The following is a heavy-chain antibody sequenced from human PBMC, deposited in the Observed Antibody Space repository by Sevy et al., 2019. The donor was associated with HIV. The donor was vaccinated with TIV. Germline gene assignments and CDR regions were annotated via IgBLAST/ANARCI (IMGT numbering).Heavy chain of an antibody. V-gene: IGHV3-21*01. CDR3: ARDRGYCSSTSCLPNYYYYYGMDV. Sequence: GGSLRLSCAASGFTFSSYSMNWVRQAPGKGLEWVSSISSSSSYIYYADSVKGRFTISRDNAKNSLYLQMTSLRAEDTAVYYCARDRGYCSSTSCLPNYYYYYGMDVWGQGTTVTVSS. J-gene: IGHJ6*02. D-gene: IGHD2-2*01. CDR1: GFTFSSYS. CDR2: ISSSSSYI.